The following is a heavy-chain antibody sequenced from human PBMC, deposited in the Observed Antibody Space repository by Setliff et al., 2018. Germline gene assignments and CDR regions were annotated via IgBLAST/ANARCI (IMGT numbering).Heavy chain of an antibody. CDR1: GAAISTYH. Sequence: PSETLSLTCAVSGAAISTYHWSWLRQPPGKGLEWIGYVSYGGSTKYNPSLKSRVTISVDTSKNQFSLKLSAVTAADTAVYFCAREDGPNYYYYYMDIWGKGTTVTVSS. J-gene: IGHJ6*03. CDR3: AREDGPNYYYYYMDI. D-gene: IGHD2-8*01. V-gene: IGHV4-59*12. CDR2: VSYGGST.